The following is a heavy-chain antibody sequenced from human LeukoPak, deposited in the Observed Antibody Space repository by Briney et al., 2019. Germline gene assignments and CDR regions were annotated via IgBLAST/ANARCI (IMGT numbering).Heavy chain of an antibody. V-gene: IGHV1-2*02. Sequence: ASVKVSCKASGYTFTGYYIHWVRQAPGQGPGWMGWISPDSGGTNYAQKFQGRVTVTGDSSISTAYMELSGLRSDDTAVYYCARDSIRGVRLLDYWGQGTLVTVSS. J-gene: IGHJ4*02. CDR2: ISPDSGGT. CDR1: GYTFTGYY. CDR3: ARDSIRGVRLLDY. D-gene: IGHD3-3*01.